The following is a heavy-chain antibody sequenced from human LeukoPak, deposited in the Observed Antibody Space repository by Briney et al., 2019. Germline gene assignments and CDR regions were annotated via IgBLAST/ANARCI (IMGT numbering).Heavy chain of an antibody. CDR1: GFSFSNAW. Sequence: GGSLRLSCAASGFSFSNAWMDWVRRAPGKGLEWVGRIKSKTDGGTAHYAAPVKGRFTISRDDSRNTLYLQMNSLKTEDTAVYCCTRENRHSSGWYGAFDIWGQGTMVTVSS. J-gene: IGHJ3*02. CDR2: IKSKTDGGTA. V-gene: IGHV3-15*01. D-gene: IGHD6-19*01. CDR3: TRENRHSSGWYGAFDI.